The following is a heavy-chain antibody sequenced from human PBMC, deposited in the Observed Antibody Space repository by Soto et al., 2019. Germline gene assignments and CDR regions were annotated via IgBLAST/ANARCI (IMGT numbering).Heavy chain of an antibody. V-gene: IGHV3-23*01. CDR3: AKDPVRYDLLLAYLDY. D-gene: IGHD5-12*01. CDR2: ISGSGGST. J-gene: IGHJ4*02. Sequence: AISGSGGSTYYADSVKGRFTISRDNSKNTLYLQMNSLRAEDTAVYYCAKDPVRYDLLLAYLDYWGQGTLVTVSS.